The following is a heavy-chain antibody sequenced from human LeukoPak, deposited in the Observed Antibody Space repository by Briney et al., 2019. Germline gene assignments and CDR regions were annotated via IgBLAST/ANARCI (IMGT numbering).Heavy chain of an antibody. CDR3: ARGTYKYYDFWSGSQRGAFDI. CDR2: INHSGST. J-gene: IGHJ3*02. CDR1: GGSFSGYY. V-gene: IGHV4-34*01. Sequence: PSETLSLTCAVYGGSFSGYYWSWIRQPPGKGLEWIGEINHSGSTNYNPSLKSRVTISVDTSKNQFSLKLSSVTAADTAVYYCARGTYKYYDFWSGSQRGAFDIWGQGTMVTVSS. D-gene: IGHD3-3*01.